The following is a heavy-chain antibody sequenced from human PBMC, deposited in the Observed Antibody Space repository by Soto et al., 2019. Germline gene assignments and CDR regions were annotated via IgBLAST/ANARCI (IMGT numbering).Heavy chain of an antibody. V-gene: IGHV1-69*11. CDR3: ARVMIDDGMDV. CDR2: IIPILGTA. D-gene: IGHD3-22*01. CDR1: GGTFTNYA. Sequence: QVQLVQSGAEVKKPGSSVKVSCKASGGTFTNYAISWVRQAPGHGLEWMGGIIPILGTANYAQRFQGRVTITADESTSTAYMELSSLRSEDTALYYCARVMIDDGMDVWGQGTTVTVSS. J-gene: IGHJ6*02.